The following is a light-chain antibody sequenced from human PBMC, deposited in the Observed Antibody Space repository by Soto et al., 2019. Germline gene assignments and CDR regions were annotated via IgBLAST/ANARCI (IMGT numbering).Light chain of an antibody. CDR3: RSYTSSSTYV. CDR2: DVS. Sequence: QSVLTQPASVSASPGQSITISCTGTSSDVGGYNYVSWYQQQPGKAPKLMIYDVSNRPSGVSNRFSGSKSGNTASLTISGLQAEDEADYYCRSYTSSSTYVFGTGTKVTVL. V-gene: IGLV2-14*03. CDR1: SSDVGGYNY. J-gene: IGLJ1*01.